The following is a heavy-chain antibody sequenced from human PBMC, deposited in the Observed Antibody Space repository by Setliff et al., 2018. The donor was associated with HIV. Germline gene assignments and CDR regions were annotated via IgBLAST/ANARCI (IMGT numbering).Heavy chain of an antibody. Sequence: PGASVKVSCKASGYTFTSYPMHWVRQAPGQGLEWMGVINTSGGSAGYAEKFRGRVTMTRDTSTNTVYMDLRNLRSEDTAVYYCARNQGDASGWYAGGYWGHGTLVTVSS. CDR3: ARNQGDASGWYAGGY. CDR2: INTSGGSA. CDR1: GYTFTSYP. V-gene: IGHV1-46*01. D-gene: IGHD6-19*01. J-gene: IGHJ4*01.